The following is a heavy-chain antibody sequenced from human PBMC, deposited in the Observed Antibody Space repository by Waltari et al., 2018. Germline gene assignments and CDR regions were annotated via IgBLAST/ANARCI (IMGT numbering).Heavy chain of an antibody. V-gene: IGHV4-39*02. D-gene: IGHD3-22*01. CDR3: AREGSSGYYLRKVAFDI. J-gene: IGHJ3*02. CDR2: IYYSGST. CDR1: GCSISSSSYY. Sequence: QLQLQESGPGLVKPSETLSLTCTVYGCSISSSSYYWGWIRQRPGKGLEWIGSIYYSGSTYYNPSLKSRVTISVDTSKNQFSLKLSSVTAADTAVYYCAREGSSGYYLRKVAFDIWGQGTMVTVSS.